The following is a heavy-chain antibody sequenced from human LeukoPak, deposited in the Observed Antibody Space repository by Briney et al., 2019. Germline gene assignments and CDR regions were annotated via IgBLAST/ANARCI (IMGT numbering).Heavy chain of an antibody. CDR1: GSSISSSSYY. CDR2: IFYSGTT. CDR3: ARDPHCSSSRCPFDY. J-gene: IGHJ4*02. Sequence: SETLSLTCTVSGSSISSSSYYWGWIRQPPGKGLEWIGSIFYSGTTYYNPSLKSRVTISGDTSKNQFSLKLNSVTAADTAVYYCARDPHCSSSRCPFDYWGQGALVTVSS. D-gene: IGHD2-2*01. V-gene: IGHV4-39*02.